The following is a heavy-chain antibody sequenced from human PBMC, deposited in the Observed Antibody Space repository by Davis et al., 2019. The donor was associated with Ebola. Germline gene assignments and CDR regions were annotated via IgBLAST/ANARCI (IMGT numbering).Heavy chain of an antibody. Sequence: MPGGSLRLSCTVSGDSISTYYWSWIRQPPGKGLEWIGYIHYSGSTYYNPSLKSRVTISVDTSKNQFSRKLRSVTAADTAVYYCASRPTLDIVVVVAATPDYYGMDVWGKGTTVTVSS. CDR2: IHYSGST. CDR3: ASRPTLDIVVVVAATPDYYGMDV. CDR1: GDSISTYY. J-gene: IGHJ6*04. V-gene: IGHV4-59*08. D-gene: IGHD2-15*01.